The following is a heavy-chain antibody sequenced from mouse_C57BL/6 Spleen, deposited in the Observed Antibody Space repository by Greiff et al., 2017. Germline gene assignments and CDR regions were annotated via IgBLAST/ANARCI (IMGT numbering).Heavy chain of an antibody. D-gene: IGHD2-12*01. CDR2: IYPGSGST. J-gene: IGHJ2*01. CDR3: ARGGYSFYYFDY. V-gene: IGHV1-55*01. CDR1: GCTFTSYW. Sequence: VQLQQPGAELVKPGASVKMSCKASGCTFTSYWITWVKQRPGQGLEWIGDIYPGSGSTNYNEKFKSKATLTVDTSSSTAYMQLSSLTSEDSAVYYCARGGYSFYYFDYWGQGTTLTVSS.